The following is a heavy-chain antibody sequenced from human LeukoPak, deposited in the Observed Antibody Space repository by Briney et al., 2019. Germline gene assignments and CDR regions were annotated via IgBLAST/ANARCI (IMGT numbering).Heavy chain of an antibody. CDR3: ARQSVGPNCFDY. Sequence: GGSLRLSCAASGFTFSTYGMHWVRQAPGKGLEWVAFIRYDGSNKYYADSVKGRFTISRDNSKNTLYLQMNSLRDEDTAVYYCARQSVGPNCFDYWGQGTLVTVSS. D-gene: IGHD1-26*01. V-gene: IGHV3-30*02. CDR1: GFTFSTYG. CDR2: IRYDGSNK. J-gene: IGHJ4*02.